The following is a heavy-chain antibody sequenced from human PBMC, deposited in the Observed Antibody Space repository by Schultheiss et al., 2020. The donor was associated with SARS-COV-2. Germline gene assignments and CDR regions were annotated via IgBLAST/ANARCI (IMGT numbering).Heavy chain of an antibody. CDR2: IWHDGSNK. D-gene: IGHD5-24*01. Sequence: GGSLRLSCAASGFTFSSYDMHWVRQAPGKGLEWVAVIWHDGSNKYYADSVRGRFTISRENSKKTVYLQMNSLRAEDTAVYYCARDSGGWLQLYGMDVWGQGTTVTVSS. J-gene: IGHJ6*02. V-gene: IGHV3-33*01. CDR1: GFTFSSYD. CDR3: ARDSGGWLQLYGMDV.